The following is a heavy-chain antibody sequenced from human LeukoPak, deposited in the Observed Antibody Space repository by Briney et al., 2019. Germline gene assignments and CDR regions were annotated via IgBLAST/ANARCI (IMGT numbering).Heavy chain of an antibody. V-gene: IGHV4-59*01. J-gene: IGHJ3*02. CDR3: AREGDIVVVPAAQGAFDI. Sequence: PSETLSLNCTVSGGFISSYYWSWIRQPPGKGLEWIGYIYYSGSTNYNPSLKSRVTISVDTSKNQFSLKLSSVTAADTAVYYCAREGDIVVVPAAQGAFDIWGQGTMVTVSS. D-gene: IGHD2-2*01. CDR1: GGFISSYY. CDR2: IYYSGST.